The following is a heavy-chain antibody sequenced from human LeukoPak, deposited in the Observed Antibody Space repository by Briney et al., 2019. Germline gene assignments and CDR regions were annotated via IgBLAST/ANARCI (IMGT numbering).Heavy chain of an antibody. J-gene: IGHJ6*04. CDR3: ARSYGSGSRMDV. Sequence: SQTLSLTCTVSGGSISSGSYYWSWIRQPAGKGLEWIGRIYTSGSTNYNPSLKSRVTISVDTSKNQFSLKLSSVTAADTAVYYCARSYGSGSRMDVWGKGTTVTISS. CDR2: IYTSGST. D-gene: IGHD3-10*01. CDR1: GGSISSGSYY. V-gene: IGHV4-61*02.